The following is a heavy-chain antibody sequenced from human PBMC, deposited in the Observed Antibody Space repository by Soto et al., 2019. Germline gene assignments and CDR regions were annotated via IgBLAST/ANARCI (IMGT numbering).Heavy chain of an antibody. Sequence: WVGLVVSCESSVFNFRNFNMIWVRQAPGKGLDLVLSVSGSSSSIYYADSVNGRFTVSRDNANNLVFLQMNGLRPEDTAMYYCARDLRGHYGPWGQGTMVTVSS. CDR1: VFNFRNFN. CDR3: ARDLRGHYGP. D-gene: IGHD4-17*01. V-gene: IGHV3-21*06. CDR2: VSGSSSSI. J-gene: IGHJ3*01.